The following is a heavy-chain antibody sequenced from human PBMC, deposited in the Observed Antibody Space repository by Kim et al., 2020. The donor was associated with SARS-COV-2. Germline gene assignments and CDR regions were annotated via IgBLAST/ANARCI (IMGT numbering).Heavy chain of an antibody. V-gene: IGHV3-30*01. D-gene: IGHD1-26*01. J-gene: IGHJ6*03. CDR3: ARERASYYYYYMDV. Sequence: ADSVKGRFTISRDNSKNTLYLQMNSLRAEDTAVYYCARERASYYYYYMDVWGKGTTVTVSS.